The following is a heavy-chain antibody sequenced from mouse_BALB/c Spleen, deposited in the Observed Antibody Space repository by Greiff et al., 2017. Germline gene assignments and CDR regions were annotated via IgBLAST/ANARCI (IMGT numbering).Heavy chain of an antibody. Sequence: EVKLVESGGGLVQPGGSLNLSCAASGFTFSSYTMSWVRQTPEKRLEWVAYISNGGGSTYYPDTVKGRFTISRDNAKNTLYLQMSSLKSEDTAMYYCARATATYAMDYWGQGTAVTVSS. V-gene: IGHV5-12-2*01. CDR2: ISNGGGST. CDR1: GFTFSSYT. CDR3: ARATATYAMDY. J-gene: IGHJ4*01. D-gene: IGHD1-2*01.